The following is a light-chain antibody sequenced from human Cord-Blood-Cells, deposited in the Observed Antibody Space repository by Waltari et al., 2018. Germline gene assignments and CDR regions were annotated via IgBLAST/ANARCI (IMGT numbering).Light chain of an antibody. CDR1: SSDVGGYNF. J-gene: IGLJ1*01. CDR3: CSYAGSYTFV. V-gene: IGLV2-11*01. CDR2: DVS. Sequence: HSALTQPRSVSGSPGQSVTISCTGNSSDVGGYNFVSWYQQHPGKAPKLLIYDVSKRPSGVPDRFSGSKSGNTASLTISGLQAEDEADYYCCSYAGSYTFVFGTGTKVTVL.